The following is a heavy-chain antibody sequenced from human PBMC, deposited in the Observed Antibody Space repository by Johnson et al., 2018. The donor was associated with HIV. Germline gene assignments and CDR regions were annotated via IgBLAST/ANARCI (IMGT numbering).Heavy chain of an antibody. CDR3: AKTRLRFLEWYDAFDI. J-gene: IGHJ3*02. CDR2: IWYDGSNK. V-gene: IGHV3-33*06. Sequence: QVQLVESGGGVVQPGRSLRLSCAASGFTFSSYGMHWVRQAPGKGLEWVAVIWYDGSNKYYADSVKGLFTISRDNSKNTLYLQMNSLRAEDTAVYYCAKTRLRFLEWYDAFDIWGQGTMVTVSS. D-gene: IGHD3-3*01. CDR1: GFTFSSYG.